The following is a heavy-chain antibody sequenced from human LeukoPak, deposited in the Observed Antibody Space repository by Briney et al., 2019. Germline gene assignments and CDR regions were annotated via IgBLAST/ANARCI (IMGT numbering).Heavy chain of an antibody. J-gene: IGHJ6*02. CDR3: ARDRVVVVPAAVYYYGMDV. CDR2: ISYDGSNK. Sequence: GRSLRLSCAASGFTFSSYAMHWLRQAPGKGLEGVAVISYDGSNKYYADSVKGRFTISRDNSKNTLYLQMNSLRAEDTAVYYCARDRVVVVPAAVYYYGMDVWGQGTTVTVSS. CDR1: GFTFSSYA. V-gene: IGHV3-30-3*01. D-gene: IGHD2-2*01.